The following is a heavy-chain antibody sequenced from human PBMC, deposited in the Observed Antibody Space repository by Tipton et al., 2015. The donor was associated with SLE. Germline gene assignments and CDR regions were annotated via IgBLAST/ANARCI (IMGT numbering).Heavy chain of an antibody. CDR2: IWYDGSNK. D-gene: IGHD3-22*01. J-gene: IGHJ3*02. Sequence: QVQLVQSGGGVVQPGRSLRLSCAAPGFTFSSYGMHWVRQAPGKGLEWVAVIWYDGSNKYYADSVKGRFTISRDNSKNTLYLQMNSLRAEDTAVYYCARERLDYDSSGYDAFDIWGQGTMVTVSS. CDR3: ARERLDYDSSGYDAFDI. V-gene: IGHV3-33*08. CDR1: GFTFSSYG.